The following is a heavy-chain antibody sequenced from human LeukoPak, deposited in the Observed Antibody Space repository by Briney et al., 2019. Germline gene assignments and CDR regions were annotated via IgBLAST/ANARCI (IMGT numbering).Heavy chain of an antibody. V-gene: IGHV1-8*01. CDR3: ARDWGCSYDGGWDF. J-gene: IGHJ6*02. D-gene: IGHD5-18*01. CDR1: GYTFTTYD. CDR2: MNPNSTNT. Sequence: ASLKLSCKASGYTFTTYDINWVRQSTRQRLEYMRWMNPNSTNTGYTQNFHSRVTITSNTSISTAYMELSSLRSEVTAVYYSARDWGCSYDGGWDFWGQGTTVTVSS.